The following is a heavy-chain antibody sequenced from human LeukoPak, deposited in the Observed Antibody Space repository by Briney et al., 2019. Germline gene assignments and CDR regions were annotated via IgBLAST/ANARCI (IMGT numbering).Heavy chain of an antibody. CDR1: GGSISSSSYY. J-gene: IGHJ5*02. D-gene: IGHD3-16*02. CDR2: IYNSGST. V-gene: IGHV4-39*01. Sequence: SETLSLTCTVSGGSISSSSYYWGWIRQPPGKGLEWIASIYNSGSTYYNPSLKSRVTISVDMSNNQFSLKLSSVTAADTAVYYCARRQYDYVWGSYRYNWFDPWGQGTLVTVSS. CDR3: ARRQYDYVWGSYRYNWFDP.